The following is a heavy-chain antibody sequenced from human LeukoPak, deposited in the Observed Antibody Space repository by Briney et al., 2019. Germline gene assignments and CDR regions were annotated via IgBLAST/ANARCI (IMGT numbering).Heavy chain of an antibody. Sequence: SQTLSLTCAISGDSVSSNSSACNWIRLSPSRGLEWLGRTYYRSKWYNDYAVSVKSRITINPDTSKNQFSLQLNSVTPEDTAVYYCARGGQGDGYSADEAFDFWGQGTMVTVSS. CDR2: TYYRSKWYN. CDR1: GDSVSSNSSA. J-gene: IGHJ3*01. D-gene: IGHD5-24*01. CDR3: ARGGQGDGYSADEAFDF. V-gene: IGHV6-1*01.